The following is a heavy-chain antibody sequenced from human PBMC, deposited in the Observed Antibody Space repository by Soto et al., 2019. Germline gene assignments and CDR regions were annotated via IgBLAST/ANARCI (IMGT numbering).Heavy chain of an antibody. D-gene: IGHD3-22*01. Sequence: NPSETLSLTCTVSGGSVSSDNYYWSWIRQSPGKGLEWIGYIYYSGSTYSNPSLNGRVTISVDTSKNQFSLKLSSVTAADTALYFCARHYYDSSAYHFVGLDYWGQGTLVTVSS. J-gene: IGHJ4*02. CDR1: GGSVSSDNYY. CDR2: IYYSGST. CDR3: ARHYYDSSAYHFVGLDY. V-gene: IGHV4-30-4*01.